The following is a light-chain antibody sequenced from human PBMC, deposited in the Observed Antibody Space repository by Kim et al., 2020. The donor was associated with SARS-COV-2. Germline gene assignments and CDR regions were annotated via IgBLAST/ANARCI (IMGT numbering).Light chain of an antibody. CDR2: EAS. CDR3: QQYKDSPYS. CDR1: RSVNDW. Sequence: SASGGDRVVSTCRTSRSVNDWLAWYQKKPGKGPNLLIFEASTLESGVPSRFRGGGSGTEFTLTITSLLPEDFATYYCQQYKDSPYSFGQGTKLEI. J-gene: IGKJ2*03. V-gene: IGKV1-5*01.